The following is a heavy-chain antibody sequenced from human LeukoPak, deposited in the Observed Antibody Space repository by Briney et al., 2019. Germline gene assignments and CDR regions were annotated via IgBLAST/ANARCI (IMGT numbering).Heavy chain of an antibody. D-gene: IGHD1-26*01. CDR3: ARDKRGANWFDP. CDR2: ISSSSTYI. CDR1: GFTFSTYT. J-gene: IGHJ5*02. V-gene: IGHV3-21*01. Sequence: GGSLRLSCSASGFTFSTYTMNWVRQAPGKGLEWVSSISSSSTYIYYADSVKGRCTISRDNAKNSLYLQMNSLRAEDTAVYYCARDKRGANWFDPWGQGTLFTVSS.